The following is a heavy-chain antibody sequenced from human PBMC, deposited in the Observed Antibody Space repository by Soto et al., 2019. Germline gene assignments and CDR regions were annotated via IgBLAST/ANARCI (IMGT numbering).Heavy chain of an antibody. J-gene: IGHJ4*02. D-gene: IGHD3-9*01. CDR3: AKDILTGSLYFDY. Sequence: GGSLRLSCAASGFTFSTYAMSWVRQAPGKGLEWVSTITGSGGSTYYADSVKGRFTISRDNSKNTLYLQMNSLRAEDTAVYYCAKDILTGSLYFDYWGQGTLVTVSS. CDR1: GFTFSTYA. CDR2: ITGSGGST. V-gene: IGHV3-23*01.